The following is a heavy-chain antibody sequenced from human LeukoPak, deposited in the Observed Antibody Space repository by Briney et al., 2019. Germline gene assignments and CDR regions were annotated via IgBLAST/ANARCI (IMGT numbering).Heavy chain of an antibody. D-gene: IGHD5/OR15-5a*01. J-gene: IGHJ5*02. CDR3: ARDVYVYGNWFDP. CDR1: RFTFSFFE. Sequence: PGGSLRLSCAAPRFTFSFFEMNWVRQAPGKGLEWVSYISSSGNTIYYADSVKGRFTISRDNAKNSLYLQMSSLRAEDTAVYYCARDVYVYGNWFDPWGQGTLVTVSS. CDR2: ISSSGNTI. V-gene: IGHV3-48*03.